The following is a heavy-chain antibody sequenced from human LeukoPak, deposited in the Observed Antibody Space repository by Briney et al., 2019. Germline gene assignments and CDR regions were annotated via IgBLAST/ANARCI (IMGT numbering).Heavy chain of an antibody. D-gene: IGHD3-16*01. CDR1: GFTFSTSG. V-gene: IGHV3-48*04. CDR2: ISSSSDTI. J-gene: IGHJ6*02. Sequence: GGSLRLSCTGSGFTFSTSGMNWVRQAPGRGLDWISYISSSSDTIVYADSVKGRFTISRDNAKNSLYLQMSNLRAEDTAVYFCARGGGLDVWGQGATVTVSS. CDR3: ARGGGLDV.